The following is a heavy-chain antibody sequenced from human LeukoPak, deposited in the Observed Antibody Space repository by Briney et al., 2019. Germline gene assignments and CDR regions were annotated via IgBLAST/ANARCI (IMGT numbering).Heavy chain of an antibody. J-gene: IGHJ4*02. Sequence: ASVKVSCKASGYTFTSYYMHWVRQAPGQGLEWMGIINPSGGSTGYAQKFQGRVTMTRDTSTSTVYMELSRLRSDDTAVYYCARDRTLGVGGARIIDYWGQGTLVTVSS. D-gene: IGHD6-25*01. CDR3: ARDRTLGVGGARIIDY. CDR1: GYTFTSYY. V-gene: IGHV1-46*01. CDR2: INPSGGST.